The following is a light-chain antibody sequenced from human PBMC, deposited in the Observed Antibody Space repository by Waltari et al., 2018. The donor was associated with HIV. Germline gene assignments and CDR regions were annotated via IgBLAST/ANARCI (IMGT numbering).Light chain of an antibody. V-gene: IGLV2-8*01. J-gene: IGLJ2*01. Sequence: QSALTQPPSASGSLGQSVTISCTGSSSDIGAYDSVQWFQQHPNNAPKLLRYEVSKRPSGGPDRFSGSRSGETAFLSVSGLQPDDTAAYFCSSYGDNIRVLFGGGTNLTVL. CDR2: EVS. CDR3: SSYGDNIRVL. CDR1: SSDIGAYDS.